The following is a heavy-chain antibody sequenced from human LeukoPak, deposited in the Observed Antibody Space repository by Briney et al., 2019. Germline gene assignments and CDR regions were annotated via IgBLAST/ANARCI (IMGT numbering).Heavy chain of an antibody. CDR1: GFTFSSYA. Sequence: PGGSLRLSCAASGFTFSSYAMSWVRQAPGKGLEWVSAISGSGGSTYYADSVKGRFTISRDNSKNTLYLQMNSLRAEDTAVYYCASLRASYYYDSCGYWDRSYFDYWGQGTLVTVSS. V-gene: IGHV3-23*01. D-gene: IGHD3-22*01. CDR2: ISGSGGST. J-gene: IGHJ4*02. CDR3: ASLRASYYYDSCGYWDRSYFDY.